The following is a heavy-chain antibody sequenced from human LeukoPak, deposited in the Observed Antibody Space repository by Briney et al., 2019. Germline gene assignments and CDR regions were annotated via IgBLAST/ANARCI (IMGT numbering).Heavy chain of an antibody. CDR2: ISGSGGST. D-gene: IGHD3-9*01. CDR3: AKEPRNFEARYGMDV. Sequence: PGESLRLSCAASGFTFSSYAMSWVRQAPGKGLEWVSAISGSGGSTYYADSVKGRFTISRDNSKNTLYLQMNSLRAEDTAVYYCAKEPRNFEARYGMDVWGQGTTVTVSS. CDR1: GFTFSSYA. J-gene: IGHJ6*02. V-gene: IGHV3-23*01.